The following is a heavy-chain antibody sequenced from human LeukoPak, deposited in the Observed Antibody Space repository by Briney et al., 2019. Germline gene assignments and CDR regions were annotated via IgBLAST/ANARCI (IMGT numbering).Heavy chain of an antibody. V-gene: IGHV1-69*13. CDR2: IIPIFGTA. CDR3: ARDLLPGYYYDRSDTFDI. D-gene: IGHD3-22*01. J-gene: IGHJ3*02. CDR1: GGTFSSYA. Sequence: SVKVSCKASGGTFSSYAISWVRQAPGQGLEWMGGIIPIFGTANYAQKFQGRVTITADESTSTAYMELSSLRSEDTAVYYCARDLLPGYYYDRSDTFDIWGQGTMVTVSS.